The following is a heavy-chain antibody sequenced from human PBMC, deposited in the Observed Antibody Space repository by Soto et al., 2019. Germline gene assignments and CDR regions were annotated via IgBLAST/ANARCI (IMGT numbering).Heavy chain of an antibody. V-gene: IGHV3-21*01. J-gene: IGHJ6*02. CDR2: ISSSSSYI. D-gene: IGHD3-10*01. CDR1: GFTFSSYS. CDR3: PREGVQHGSGPYYYYGMDV. Sequence: EVQLVESGGGLVKPGGSLRLSCAASGFTFSSYSMNWVRQAPGKGLEWVSSISSSSSYIYYADSVKGRFTISRDNAKNSLYLQMNSRRAEDTAVYHCPREGVQHGSGPYYYYGMDVWGQGTTVTVSS.